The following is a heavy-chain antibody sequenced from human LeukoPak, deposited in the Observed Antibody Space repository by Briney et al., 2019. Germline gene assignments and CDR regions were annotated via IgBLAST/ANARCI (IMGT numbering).Heavy chain of an antibody. V-gene: IGHV3-7*01. CDR2: IKQDGTEK. Sequence: PGGSLRLSCAASGLTFSNAWMSWVRQAPGKGLEWVANIKQDGTEKYYVDSVKGRFTISRDNAKNSLYLQMSSLRVEDTAVYYCAKVAKYYYGSETYYFLEHWGQGTPVTASS. CDR3: AKVAKYYYGSETYYFLEH. CDR1: GLTFSNAW. J-gene: IGHJ1*01. D-gene: IGHD3-10*01.